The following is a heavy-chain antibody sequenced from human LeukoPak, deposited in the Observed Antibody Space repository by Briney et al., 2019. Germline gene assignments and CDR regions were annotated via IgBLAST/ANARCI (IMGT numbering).Heavy chain of an antibody. CDR3: ARDFPYYYGSGSYRDY. CDR2: IYHSGST. Sequence: PSETLSLTCTVSGYSISSGYYWGWLRQPPGKGLEWIGSIYHSGSTYYNPSLKSRVTISVDTSKNQFSLKLSSVTAADTAVYYCARDFPYYYGSGSYRDYWGEGTLVTVSS. J-gene: IGHJ4*02. V-gene: IGHV4-38-2*02. D-gene: IGHD3-10*01. CDR1: GYSISSGYY.